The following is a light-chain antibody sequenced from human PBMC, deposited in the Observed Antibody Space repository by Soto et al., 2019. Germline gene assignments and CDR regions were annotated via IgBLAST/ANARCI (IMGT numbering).Light chain of an antibody. V-gene: IGKV3-20*01. J-gene: IGKJ1*01. Sequence: EIVLTQSPGTLSVSTGERATLSCRASQSVRTRNLAWYQQKPGQAPRLLMYGASTRATDIPDRFTGGGSATEFTLTITRLESEDFAVYYCQQYSSSPPTFGQGTKVEIK. CDR3: QQYSSSPPT. CDR1: QSVRTRN. CDR2: GAS.